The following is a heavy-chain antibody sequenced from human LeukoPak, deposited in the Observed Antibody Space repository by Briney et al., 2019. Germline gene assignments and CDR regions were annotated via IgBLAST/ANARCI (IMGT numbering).Heavy chain of an antibody. V-gene: IGHV3-48*02. D-gene: IGHD1-26*01. J-gene: IGHJ4*02. CDR3: ASDRYYSFDN. CDR2: IGISGSPI. CDR1: GFTFSSYS. Sequence: PGGSLRLSCAASGFTFSSYSMNWVGQAPGKGVEWVSYIGISGSPIFYADSVKGRYTISRDNAQNSVYLQMNSLRDEDTAVYYCASDRYYSFDNWGRGTLVTVS.